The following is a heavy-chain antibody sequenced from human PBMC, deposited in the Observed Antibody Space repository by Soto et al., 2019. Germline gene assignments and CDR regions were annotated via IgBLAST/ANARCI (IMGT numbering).Heavy chain of an antibody. CDR3: ARDLLGYGGDDFVHGLDV. CDR2: INSDGSGT. CDR1: GFTFSLYW. V-gene: IGHV3-74*01. J-gene: IGHJ6*02. Sequence: GGSLRLSCAASGFTFSLYWLHWVRQTPRKGLVWVSRINSDGSGTTYADSVKGRFTISRDNAKNRLYLQMNSLRADDTAVYYCARDLLGYGGDDFVHGLDVWGQGTTVTVSS. D-gene: IGHD5-12*01.